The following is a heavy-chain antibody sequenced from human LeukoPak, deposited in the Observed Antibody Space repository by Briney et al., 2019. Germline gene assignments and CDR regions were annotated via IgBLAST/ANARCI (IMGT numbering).Heavy chain of an antibody. D-gene: IGHD3-10*01. J-gene: IGHJ4*02. V-gene: IGHV4-4*07. Sequence: PSETLSLTCTVSGGSISSYYWSWIRQPAGKGLEWIGRIYTSGSTNYNPSLKSRVAISVDKSKNQFSLKLSSVTAADTAVYYCASSGLMRESFDYWGQGTLVTVSS. CDR2: IYTSGST. CDR1: GGSISSYY. CDR3: ASSGLMRESFDY.